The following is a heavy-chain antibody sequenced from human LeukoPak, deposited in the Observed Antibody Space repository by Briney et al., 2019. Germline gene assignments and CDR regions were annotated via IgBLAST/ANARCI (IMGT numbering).Heavy chain of an antibody. V-gene: IGHV3-7*01. D-gene: IGHD3-3*01. Sequence: GGSLRLSCAASGFTFTNYWISWVRQAPGKGLELVANIKQDRSEKYYVESVKGRFTISRDNAKNSLYLQMNSLRAEDTAVYYCARLREIPVFGVVTKSTSYFDYWGQGTLVTVSS. J-gene: IGHJ4*02. CDR1: GFTFTNYW. CDR2: IKQDRSEK. CDR3: ARLREIPVFGVVTKSTSYFDY.